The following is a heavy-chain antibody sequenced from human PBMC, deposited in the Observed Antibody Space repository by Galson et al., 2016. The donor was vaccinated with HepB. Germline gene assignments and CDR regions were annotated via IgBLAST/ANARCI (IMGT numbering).Heavy chain of an antibody. CDR3: AGRGGVTSHSEYFQD. J-gene: IGHJ1*01. Sequence: SVKVSCKASGGTFSSRAISWVRQAPGQRLEWMGRIIPIIGRPDNAQKFQDRVTITADKSTSTAYMELSSLRPEDRAVYYGAGRGGVTSHSEYFQDWGQGTLVTVSS. CDR1: GGTFSSRA. D-gene: IGHD2-21*02. V-gene: IGHV1-69*04. CDR2: IIPIIGRP.